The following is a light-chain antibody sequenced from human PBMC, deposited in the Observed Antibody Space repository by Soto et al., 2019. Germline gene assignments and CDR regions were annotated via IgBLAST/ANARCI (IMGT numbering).Light chain of an antibody. CDR1: QSISTF. J-gene: IGKJ1*01. CDR2: AAS. CDR3: QQRYTTPRT. Sequence: DIQMTQSPSSLSASVGDRVSVTCRASQSISTFLNWYQQRPGEAPKLLIYAASSLQSGVPSRFSGSGSGADLTLTIGSLQPEDFATYYCQQRYTTPRTFGQGTKVEVK. V-gene: IGKV1-39*01.